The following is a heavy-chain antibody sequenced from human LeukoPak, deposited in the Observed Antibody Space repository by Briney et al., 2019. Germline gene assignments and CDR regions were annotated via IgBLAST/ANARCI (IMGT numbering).Heavy chain of an antibody. D-gene: IGHD4-17*01. CDR2: IIPIFGIA. Sequence: SVKVSCKAPGYTFTSHGISWVRQAPGQGLEWMGRIIPIFGIANYAQKFQGRVTITADKSTSTAYMELSSLRSEDTAVYYCARGGYGDYHGYYYYGMDVWGQGTTVTVSS. J-gene: IGHJ6*02. CDR3: ARGGYGDYHGYYYYGMDV. V-gene: IGHV1-69*04. CDR1: GYTFTSHG.